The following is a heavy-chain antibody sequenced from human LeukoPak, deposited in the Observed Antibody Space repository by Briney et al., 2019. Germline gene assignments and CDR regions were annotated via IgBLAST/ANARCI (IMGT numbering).Heavy chain of an antibody. CDR2: IKQDGTEK. CDR3: ARGFYSGAY. Sequence: GGSLTLSCAVSGFPFSSYWMNWVRQPPGKGLEWVAKIKQDGTEKYYVDSVKGRFTISRDNAKNSLYLHMNSVRAEDSAVYYCARGFYSGAYWGQGTLVTVSS. CDR1: GFPFSSYW. J-gene: IGHJ4*02. V-gene: IGHV3-7*04. D-gene: IGHD5-12*01.